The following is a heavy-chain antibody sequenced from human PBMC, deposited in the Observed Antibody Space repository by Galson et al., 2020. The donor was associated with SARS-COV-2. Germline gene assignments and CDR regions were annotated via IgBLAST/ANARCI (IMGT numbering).Heavy chain of an antibody. CDR1: GFTFYSYW. V-gene: IGHV3-7*02. D-gene: IGHD3-10*01. CDR2: INQDGSQK. Sequence: GGSLRLSCAASGFTFYSYWMAWVRQAPGKGLEWVANINQDGSQKYYVDSVKGRFTISRDNAKNSLYLQMNSLRAEDTGLYYCARAPSYPFGTGSYNNCGQGTLVTVSA. CDR3: ARAPSYPFGTGSYNN. J-gene: IGHJ4*02.